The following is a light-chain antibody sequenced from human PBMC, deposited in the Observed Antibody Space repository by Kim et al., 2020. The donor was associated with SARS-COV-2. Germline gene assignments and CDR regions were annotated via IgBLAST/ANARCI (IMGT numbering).Light chain of an antibody. CDR2: DVS. V-gene: IGLV2-14*04. CDR1: SSDVGGYNY. CDR3: SSYTSRSTLV. J-gene: IGLJ3*02. Sequence: GQSITISCTGTSSDVGGYNYVSWYQQHPGKAPKLMIYDVSKRPSGVSSRFSGYKSGKTASLTISGLQAEDEADYYCSSYTSRSTLVFGGGTQLTVL.